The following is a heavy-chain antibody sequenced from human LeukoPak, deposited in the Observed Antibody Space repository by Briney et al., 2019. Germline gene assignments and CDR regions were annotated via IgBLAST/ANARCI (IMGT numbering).Heavy chain of an antibody. V-gene: IGHV4-39*01. J-gene: IGHJ3*02. CDR1: GGSISSSSYY. CDR2: IYYSGST. Sequence: PSETLSLTCTVSGGSISSSSYYWGWIRQPPGKGLEWIGSIYYSGSTYYNPSLKSRVTISVDTSKNQFSLKLSSVTAADTAVYYCARHSIAVAGDAFDIWGQGTMVTVSS. D-gene: IGHD6-19*01. CDR3: ARHSIAVAGDAFDI.